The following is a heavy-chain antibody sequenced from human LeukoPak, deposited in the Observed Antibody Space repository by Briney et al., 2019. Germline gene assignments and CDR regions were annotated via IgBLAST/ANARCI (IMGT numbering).Heavy chain of an antibody. D-gene: IGHD3-3*01. J-gene: IGHJ5*02. CDR3: ARDNTDYDFWSGYWKNNWFDP. V-gene: IGHV1-18*01. CDR2: ISAYNGNT. CDR1: GYTFTSYG. Sequence: ASVKVSCKASGYTFTSYGISWVRQAPGQGLEWMGWISAYNGNTNYAQKLQGRVTMTTDTSTSTAYMELRSLRSDDTAVYYCARDNTDYDFWSGYWKNNWFDPWGQGTLITVSS.